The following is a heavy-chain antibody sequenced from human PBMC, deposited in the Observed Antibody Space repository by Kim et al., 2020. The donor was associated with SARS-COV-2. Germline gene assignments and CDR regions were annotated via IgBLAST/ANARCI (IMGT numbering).Heavy chain of an antibody. CDR3: TTGGIWGDYVYYYGMDV. D-gene: IGHD4-17*01. J-gene: IGHJ6*02. V-gene: IGHV3-15*01. Sequence: PVKGRFTISRDDSKNTLYLQMNSLKTEDTAVYYCTTGGIWGDYVYYYGMDVWGQGTTVTVSS.